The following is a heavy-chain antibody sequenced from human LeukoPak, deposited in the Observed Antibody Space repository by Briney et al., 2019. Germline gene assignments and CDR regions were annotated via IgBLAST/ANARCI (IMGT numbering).Heavy chain of an antibody. CDR3: ARGDYYDSSGPTS. D-gene: IGHD3-22*01. CDR2: IIPILGIA. V-gene: IGHV1-69*04. CDR1: GYTFTSYG. Sequence: ASVKVSCKASGYTFTSYGISWVRQAPGQGLEWMGRIIPILGIANYAQKFQGRVTITADKSTSTAYMELSSLRSEDTAVYYCARGDYYDSSGPTSWGQGTLVTVSS. J-gene: IGHJ4*02.